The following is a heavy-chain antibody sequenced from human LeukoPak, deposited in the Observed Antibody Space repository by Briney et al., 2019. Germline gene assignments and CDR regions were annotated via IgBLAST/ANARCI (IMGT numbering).Heavy chain of an antibody. CDR3: AKDTSIGKYCTNGVCSPFYY. V-gene: IGHV3-23*01. J-gene: IGHJ4*02. Sequence: PGGSLRHSCAGSGFTFSSSAMRWGRQAPGQGLEWVSAISVSGDYTSYADSVRGRFPISRDNSSNTLYLKMISLRPEDTAMYYCAKDTSIGKYCTNGVCSPFYYWGQGTLVTVSS. D-gene: IGHD2-8*01. CDR2: ISVSGDYT. CDR1: GFTFSSSA.